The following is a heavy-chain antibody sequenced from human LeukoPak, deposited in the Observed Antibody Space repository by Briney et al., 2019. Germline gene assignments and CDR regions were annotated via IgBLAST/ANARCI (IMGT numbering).Heavy chain of an antibody. CDR1: GFTFSSYS. D-gene: IGHD6-13*01. Sequence: GGSLRLSCAASGFTFSSYSMNWVRQAPGKGLEWVSSISSSSSYIYYADSVKGRFTISRDNAKNSLYLQMNSLRAEDTAVYYCATWEAAAGNPFDYWGQGTLVTVSS. CDR3: ATWEAAAGNPFDY. V-gene: IGHV3-21*01. CDR2: ISSSSSYI. J-gene: IGHJ4*02.